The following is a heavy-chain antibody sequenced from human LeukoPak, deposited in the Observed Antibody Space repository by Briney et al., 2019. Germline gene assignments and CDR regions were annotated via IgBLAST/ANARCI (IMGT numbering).Heavy chain of an antibody. CDR2: IKSKTDGGTT. Sequence: GGSLRLSCAASGFTFSNACMNWVRQAPGKGLECVGRIKSKTDGGTTDYAAPVKGRFTISRDDSKNTLYLQMNSLRTEDTAVYYCTTDYDIASFDYWGQGTLVTVSS. CDR3: TTDYDIASFDY. J-gene: IGHJ4*02. D-gene: IGHD5/OR15-5a*01. V-gene: IGHV3-15*07. CDR1: GFTFSNAC.